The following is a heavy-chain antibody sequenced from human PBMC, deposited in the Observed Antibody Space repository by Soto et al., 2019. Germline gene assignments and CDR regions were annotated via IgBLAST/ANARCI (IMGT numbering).Heavy chain of an antibody. D-gene: IGHD2-15*01. CDR2: VNPNSGNA. V-gene: IGHV1-8*01. CDR3: ARGLRNPYGKKWYPYVLDV. CDR1: GYTFADYD. J-gene: IGHJ6*02. Sequence: ASVKVSCKASGYTFADYDINWVRQAPGQGLEWMAWVNPNSGNAGYPPRFQGRLSMTRDTSMNTAYMQLSSLTSDDTAVYYCARGLRNPYGKKWYPYVLDVWG.